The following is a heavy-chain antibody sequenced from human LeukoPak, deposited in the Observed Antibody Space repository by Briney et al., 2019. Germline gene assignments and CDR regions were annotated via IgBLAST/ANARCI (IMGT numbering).Heavy chain of an antibody. CDR2: IYYSGST. CDR3: ARLDVLDFYYMDV. J-gene: IGHJ6*03. D-gene: IGHD2-8*02. Sequence: SQTLSLTCSVSGDSIGSGGYYWSWIRQHPGKGPEWIGYIYYSGSTYCNPSLKSRVTMSVDTSKNQFSLKLSSVTAADTAVYYCARLDVLDFYYMDVWGKGTTVTVSS. CDR1: GDSIGSGGYY. V-gene: IGHV4-31*03.